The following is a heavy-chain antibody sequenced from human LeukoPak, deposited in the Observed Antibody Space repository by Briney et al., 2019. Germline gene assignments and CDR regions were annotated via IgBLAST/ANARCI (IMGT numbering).Heavy chain of an antibody. CDR1: GGSISSGGYY. V-gene: IGHV4-30-2*01. D-gene: IGHD3-22*01. CDR3: VRDHYYNSSGYTFGY. J-gene: IGHJ4*02. Sequence: TLSLTCTVSGGSISSGGYYWSWIRQPPGKGLEWIGYIYHSGSTYYNPSLKSRVTISVDRSKNQFSLKLSSVTAADAAVYYCVRDHYYNSSGYTFGYWGQGTLVTVSS. CDR2: IYHSGST.